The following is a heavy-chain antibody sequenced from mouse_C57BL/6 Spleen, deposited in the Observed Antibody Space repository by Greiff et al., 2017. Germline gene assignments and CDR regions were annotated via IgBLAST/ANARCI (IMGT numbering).Heavy chain of an antibody. CDR2: IDPENGDT. CDR1: GFNIKDDY. J-gene: IGHJ2*01. V-gene: IGHV14-4*01. CDR3: TTGGPYYSNLYYFDY. D-gene: IGHD2-5*01. Sequence: VQLQQSGAELVRPGASVKLSCTASGFNIKDDYMHWVKQRPEQGLEWIGWIDPENGDTEYASKFQGKATITADTSSNTAYLQLSSLTSEDTAVYYCTTGGPYYSNLYYFDYWGQGTTLTVSS.